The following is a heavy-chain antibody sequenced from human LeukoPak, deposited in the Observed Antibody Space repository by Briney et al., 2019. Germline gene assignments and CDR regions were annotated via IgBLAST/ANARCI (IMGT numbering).Heavy chain of an antibody. CDR3: ARDGNVDTAMVFEFAY. D-gene: IGHD5-18*01. Sequence: GASVKVSCKASGGTFISYAISWVRQAPGQGLEWMGRIIPIFGTANYAQKFQGRVTITTDESTSTAYMEVSSLRSEDTAVYYCARDGNVDTAMVFEFAYWGQGTLVTVSS. J-gene: IGHJ4*02. V-gene: IGHV1-69*05. CDR2: IIPIFGTA. CDR1: GGTFISYA.